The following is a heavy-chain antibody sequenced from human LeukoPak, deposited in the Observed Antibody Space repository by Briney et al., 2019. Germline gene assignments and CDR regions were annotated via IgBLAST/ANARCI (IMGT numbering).Heavy chain of an antibody. CDR3: ATGPPKLVRGVIMVY. Sequence: GASVKVSCKASGYTFTSYNINWVRQATGQGLEWMGWMNPNSGNTGYAQKFQGRVTITRNTSISTAYMELSSLRSEDTAVYYCATGPPKLVRGVIMVYWGQGTLVTVSS. CDR1: GYTFTSYN. V-gene: IGHV1-8*03. J-gene: IGHJ4*02. CDR2: MNPNSGNT. D-gene: IGHD3-10*01.